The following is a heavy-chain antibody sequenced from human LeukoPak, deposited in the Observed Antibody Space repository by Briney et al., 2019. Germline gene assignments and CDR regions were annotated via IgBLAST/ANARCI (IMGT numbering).Heavy chain of an antibody. Sequence: GGSLRLSCAASGFTFSSYAMHWVRQAPGKGLEWVAFIRYDGSNKYYADSVKGRFTISRDNSKNTLYLQMNSLRAEDTAVYYCATAYYYGSVIDYWGQGTLVTVSS. CDR1: GFTFSSYA. CDR2: IRYDGSNK. CDR3: ATAYYYGSVIDY. V-gene: IGHV3-30*02. J-gene: IGHJ4*02. D-gene: IGHD3-10*01.